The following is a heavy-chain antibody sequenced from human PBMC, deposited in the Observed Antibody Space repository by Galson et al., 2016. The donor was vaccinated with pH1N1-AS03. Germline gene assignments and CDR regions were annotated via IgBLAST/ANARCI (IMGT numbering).Heavy chain of an antibody. CDR3: ASRGPESYYGSVIRKYKVGWFDP. V-gene: IGHV4-4*09. Sequence: ETLSLTCPVSGGSISGYYWCWIRQPPGKGPEWIGCVSHNSGRTNYNPSLKSRVTITTETSKNQFSLKLTSVTAADTAVYYCASRGPESYYGSVIRKYKVGWFDPWGQGTLVTVAS. CDR1: GGSISGYY. J-gene: IGHJ5*02. D-gene: IGHD3-10*01. CDR2: VSHNSGRT.